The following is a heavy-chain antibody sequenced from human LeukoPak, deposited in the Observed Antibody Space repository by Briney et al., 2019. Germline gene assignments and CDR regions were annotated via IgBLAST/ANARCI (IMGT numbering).Heavy chain of an antibody. J-gene: IGHJ6*03. CDR1: GYTFTSYG. V-gene: IGHV1-18*01. Sequence: ASVTVSYKASGYTFTSYGISWVRQAPGQGLEWMGWISAYNGNTNYAQKLQGRVTMTTDTSTSTAYMELRSLRSDDTAVYYCARVGPRGYYYYMDVWGKGTTVTISS. D-gene: IGHD3-16*01. CDR3: ARVGPRGYYYYMDV. CDR2: ISAYNGNT.